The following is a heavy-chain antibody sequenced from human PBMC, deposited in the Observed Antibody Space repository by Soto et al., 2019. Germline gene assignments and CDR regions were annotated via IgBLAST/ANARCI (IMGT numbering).Heavy chain of an antibody. Sequence: PSETLSLTCTVSGGSISSGSYYWGWIRQPPGKGLEWIGSIYYTGNTYYNPSLKSRVTISVDTSKNQFSLKLSSVTAADTAVYYCTSLYYGGQDYWGQGTVVTVSS. CDR3: TSLYYGGQDY. D-gene: IGHD4-17*01. J-gene: IGHJ4*02. CDR1: GGSISSGSYY. CDR2: IYYTGNT. V-gene: IGHV4-39*01.